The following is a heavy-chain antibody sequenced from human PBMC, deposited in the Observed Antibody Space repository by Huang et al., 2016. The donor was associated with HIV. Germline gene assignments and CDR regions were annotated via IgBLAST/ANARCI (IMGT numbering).Heavy chain of an antibody. CDR1: GNTFTSFH. Sequence: QVHLVQSGAEVREPGASVKVSCRPSGNTFTSFHVHWVRQAPGQGLEWMGKMIGGGGSTTYAEKFKGRISMTRDRSTGTIFLELRSLRSEDTAMYYCARVQPPHGRNPLDIWGQGTLITVSS. V-gene: IGHV1-46*03. CDR3: ARVQPPHGRNPLDI. J-gene: IGHJ3*02. CDR2: MIGGGGST.